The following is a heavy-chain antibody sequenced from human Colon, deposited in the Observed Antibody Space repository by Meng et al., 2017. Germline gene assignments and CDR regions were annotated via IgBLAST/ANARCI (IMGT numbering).Heavy chain of an antibody. CDR3: RCSGSYYPTNDAFDI. CDR1: GFTVSSNY. D-gene: IGHD3-10*02. Sequence: SCAASGFTVSSNYMSWVRQAPGKGLEWVSVIYSGGSTFYADSVKGRFTISRHNSKNTLYLQMNSLRAEDTAVYYCRCSGSYYPTNDAFDIWGQGTMVTVSS. CDR2: IYSGGST. J-gene: IGHJ3*02. V-gene: IGHV3-53*04.